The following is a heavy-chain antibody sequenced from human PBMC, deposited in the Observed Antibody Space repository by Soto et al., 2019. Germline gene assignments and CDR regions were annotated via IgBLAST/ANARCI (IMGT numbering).Heavy chain of an antibody. Sequence: QVQLQESGPGLVKPSGTLSLTCAVSGGSISPSNWWSWVRQPPGKGLEWIGAIYHSGSTNYNPSLQSRVTISVDKSKNQFSPKRGSVTAADTTVYYWARVRERGVMFSPERYYGMDVWGQGTTVTVSS. J-gene: IGHJ6*02. V-gene: IGHV4-4*02. CDR1: GGSISPSNW. CDR2: IYHSGST. CDR3: ARVRERGVMFSPERYYGMDV. D-gene: IGHD3-10*01.